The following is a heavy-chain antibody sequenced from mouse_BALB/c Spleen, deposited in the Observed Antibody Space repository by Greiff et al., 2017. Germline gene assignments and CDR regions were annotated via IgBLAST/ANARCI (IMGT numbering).Heavy chain of an antibody. CDR3: AREGVRDAMDY. Sequence: VQLVESGAELVRPGSSVKISCKASGYAFSSYWMNWVKQRPGQGLEWIGQIYPGGGDTNYNGKFKSKATLTADTSSSTAYMQRSSLTSEDSAVYFCAREGVRDAMDYWGQGTSVTVSS. CDR2: IYPGGGDT. V-gene: IGHV1-80*01. D-gene: IGHD3-1*01. CDR1: GYAFSSYW. J-gene: IGHJ4*01.